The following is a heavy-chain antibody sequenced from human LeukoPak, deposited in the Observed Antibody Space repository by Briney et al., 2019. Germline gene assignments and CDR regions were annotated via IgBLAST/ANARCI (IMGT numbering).Heavy chain of an antibody. Sequence: PSETLSLTCTVSGGSISSGGSYWGWIRQPPGKGLEWIGSIYYSGSTYYNPSLKSRVTISVETSKNQFSLKLSSVTAADTAVYYCARESITIPKRRVFDIWGQGTMVTVSS. J-gene: IGHJ3*02. CDR3: ARESITIPKRRVFDI. CDR2: IYYSGST. D-gene: IGHD3-3*01. V-gene: IGHV4-39*02. CDR1: GGSISSGGSY.